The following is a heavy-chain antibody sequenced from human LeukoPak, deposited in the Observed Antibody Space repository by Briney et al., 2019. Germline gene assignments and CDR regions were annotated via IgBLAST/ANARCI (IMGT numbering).Heavy chain of an antibody. CDR3: ARSLWPRAYYYMDV. J-gene: IGHJ6*03. D-gene: IGHD3-10*01. V-gene: IGHV3-30*02. CDR2: IRYDGSNK. Sequence: GGSLRLSCAASGFTFSSYGMSWVRQAPGKGLEWVAFIRYDGSNKYYADSVKGRFTISRDNSKNTLYLQMNSLRAEDTAVYYCARSLWPRAYYYMDVWGKGTTVTISS. CDR1: GFTFSSYG.